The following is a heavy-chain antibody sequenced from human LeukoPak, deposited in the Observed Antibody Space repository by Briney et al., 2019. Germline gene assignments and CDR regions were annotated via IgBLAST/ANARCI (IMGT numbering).Heavy chain of an antibody. V-gene: IGHV5-51*01. J-gene: IGHJ4*02. Sequence: GESLKISCKGSGYSFTSYWIGWVRQMPGKGLEWMGIIYPGDSDTRYSPSFPGQVTISADKSISTAYLQWSSLKASDTAMYYCARRTTYYYDSSDHYYFDYWGQGTLVTVSS. CDR2: IYPGDSDT. D-gene: IGHD3-22*01. CDR1: GYSFTSYW. CDR3: ARRTTYYYDSSDHYYFDY.